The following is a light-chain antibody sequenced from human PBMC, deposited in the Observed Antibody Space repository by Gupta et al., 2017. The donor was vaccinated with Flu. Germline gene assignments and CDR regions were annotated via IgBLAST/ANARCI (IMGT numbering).Light chain of an antibody. CDR2: SNN. V-gene: IGLV1-44*01. Sequence: QSILTQPPSASGTPGQRVTISCSGGSSNIGSNTVNWYQQLPGTAPKLLIYSNNQRPSGVPDRFSGSKSGTSASLVISGLQSDDEANYFCAAWDDSLNGWVFGGGTKLTVL. J-gene: IGLJ3*02. CDR3: AAWDDSLNGWV. CDR1: SSNIGSNT.